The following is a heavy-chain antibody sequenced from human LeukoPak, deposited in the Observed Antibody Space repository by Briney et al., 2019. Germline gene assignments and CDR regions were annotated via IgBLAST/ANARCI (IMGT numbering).Heavy chain of an antibody. J-gene: IGHJ4*02. CDR1: GFTFDDYT. CDR3: AKDIMVDNWNYPDY. CDR2: ISWDGGST. Sequence: GGSLRLSCAASGFTFDDYTMHWVRQAPGKGLEWVSLISWDGGSTYYADSVKGRFTISRDNSKNSLYLQMNSLRTEDTALYYCAKDIMVDNWNYPDYWGQGTLVTVSS. D-gene: IGHD1-20*01. V-gene: IGHV3-43*01.